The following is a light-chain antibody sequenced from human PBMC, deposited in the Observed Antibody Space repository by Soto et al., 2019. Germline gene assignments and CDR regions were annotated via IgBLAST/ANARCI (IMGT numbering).Light chain of an antibody. V-gene: IGKV3-11*01. Sequence: EIVLTQSPDTLSLSPGGRATLSCRASQSFGSSLAWYQQKPGQAPRLLIYDASNRPTGIPARFSGSGSGTDFTLTISSLEPEDFAVYFCQQRSRSLTFGGGTRVEIK. CDR2: DAS. CDR3: QQRSRSLT. J-gene: IGKJ4*01. CDR1: QSFGSS.